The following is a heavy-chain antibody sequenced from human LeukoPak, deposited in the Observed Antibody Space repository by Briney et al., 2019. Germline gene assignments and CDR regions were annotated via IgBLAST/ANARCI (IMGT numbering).Heavy chain of an antibody. CDR3: ARVSIAAREHWFDP. J-gene: IGHJ5*02. Sequence: GASVKVSCKASGYTFTGYYMHWVRQPPGQGLEWMGLINPNNGGTNYAQKFQVRVTITRDTSISTAYMQLSRLRSDDTAVYYCARVSIAAREHWFDPWGKGTLVTVSS. CDR1: GYTFTGYY. V-gene: IGHV1-2*02. CDR2: INPNNGGT. D-gene: IGHD6-6*01.